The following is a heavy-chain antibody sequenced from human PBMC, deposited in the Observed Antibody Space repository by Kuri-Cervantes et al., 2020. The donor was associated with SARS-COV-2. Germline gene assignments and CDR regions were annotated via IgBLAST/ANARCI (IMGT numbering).Heavy chain of an antibody. D-gene: IGHD3-22*01. CDR1: GFTFSSYD. V-gene: IGHV3-23*03. CDR2: IYSGGSST. Sequence: GGSLRLSCAASGFTFSSYDMSWVRQAPGKGLEWVSVIYSGGSSTYYADSVKGRFTISRDNSKNTLYLQMNSLRAEDTAVYYCAKDQDYYDSSGQFDYWGQGTLVTVSS. CDR3: AKDQDYYDSSGQFDY. J-gene: IGHJ4*02.